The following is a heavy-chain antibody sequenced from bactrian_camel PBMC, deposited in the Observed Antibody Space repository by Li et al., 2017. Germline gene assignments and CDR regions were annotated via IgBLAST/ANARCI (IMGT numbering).Heavy chain of an antibody. J-gene: IGHJ6*01. CDR3: AAPRDPRFRCPACSDGTCFGFGL. Sequence: VQLVESGGGSVEPGGSLRLSCTGSGYSYRTYSMAWFRQVPGKEREEEREAVAIIDNGGKLKYAESVKGRFTISLGNAKDTLFLQLNDLKPEDTGIYICAAPRDPRFRCPACSDGTCFGFGLWGQGTQVTVS. CDR1: GYSYRTYS. V-gene: IGHV3S53*01. D-gene: IGHD6*01. CDR2: IDNGGKL.